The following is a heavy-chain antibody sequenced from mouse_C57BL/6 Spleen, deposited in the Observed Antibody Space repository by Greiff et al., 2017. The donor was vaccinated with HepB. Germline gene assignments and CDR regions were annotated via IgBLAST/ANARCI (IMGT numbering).Heavy chain of an antibody. J-gene: IGHJ3*01. D-gene: IGHD2-9*01. CDR2: ISSGSSTI. CDR1: GFTFSDYG. V-gene: IGHV5-17*01. Sequence: EVQLVESGGGLVKPGGSLKLSCAASGFTFSDYGMHWVRQAPEKGLEWVAYISSGSSTIYYADTVKGRFTISRDNAKNTLFLQMTSLRSEDTAMYYCARNAYYGYDVGFAYWGQGTLVTVSA. CDR3: ARNAYYGYDVGFAY.